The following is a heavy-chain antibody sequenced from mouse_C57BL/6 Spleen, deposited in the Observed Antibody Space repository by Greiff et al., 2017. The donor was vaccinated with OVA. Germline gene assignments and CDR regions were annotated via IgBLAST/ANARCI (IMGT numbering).Heavy chain of an antibody. CDR3: ARDDEFAY. CDR1: GYSITSGYY. CDR2: ISYDGSN. V-gene: IGHV3-6*01. Sequence: EVKLMESGPGLVKPSQSLSLTCSVTGYSITSGYYWNWIRQFPGNKLEWMGYISYDGSNNYNPSLKNRISITRDTSKNQFFLKLNSVTTEDTATYYCARDDEFAYWGQGTLVTVSA. J-gene: IGHJ3*01.